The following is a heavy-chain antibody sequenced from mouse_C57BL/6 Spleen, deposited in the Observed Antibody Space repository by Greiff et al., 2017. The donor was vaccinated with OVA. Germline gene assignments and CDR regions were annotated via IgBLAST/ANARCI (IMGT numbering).Heavy chain of an antibody. CDR3: AKEGITTDRYAMDY. CDR2: IWGDGST. J-gene: IGHJ4*01. Sequence: VKVVESGPGLVAPSQSLSITCTVSGFSLTSYGVSWVRQPPGKGLEWLGVIWGDGSTNYHSALISRLSISKDNSKSQVFLKLNSLQTDDTATYYCAKEGITTDRYAMDYWGQGTSVTVSS. CDR1: GFSLTSYG. D-gene: IGHD1-1*01. V-gene: IGHV2-3*01.